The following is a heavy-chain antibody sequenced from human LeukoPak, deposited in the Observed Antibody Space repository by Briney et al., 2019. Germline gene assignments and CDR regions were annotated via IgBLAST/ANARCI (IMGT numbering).Heavy chain of an antibody. J-gene: IGHJ4*02. D-gene: IGHD6-19*01. V-gene: IGHV5-51*01. Sequence: GESLKISCQISGYTFANYWLGWVRQMPGKGPEWMGIVYPGDSDTRYSPSFQGQVNISADKSFNTAFLQWSSLKASDTAMYYCARGGSSGWYSDYWGQGTLVTVSS. CDR3: ARGGSSGWYSDY. CDR1: GYTFANYW. CDR2: VYPGDSDT.